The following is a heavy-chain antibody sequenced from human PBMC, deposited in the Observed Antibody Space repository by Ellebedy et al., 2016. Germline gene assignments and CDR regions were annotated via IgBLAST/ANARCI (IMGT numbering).Heavy chain of an antibody. CDR2: IYYIGST. CDR3: ATIVVPAAHFDS. Sequence: SETLSLTCTVSGGSVSTGSYYCSWIRQPPGKGLEWIGYIYYIGSTNYNPSLKSRVTISLDTSKNQFSLKLNSVTAADTAVYYCATIVVPAAHFDSWGQGTLVTVSS. D-gene: IGHD2-2*01. CDR1: GGSVSTGSYY. J-gene: IGHJ4*02. V-gene: IGHV4-61*01.